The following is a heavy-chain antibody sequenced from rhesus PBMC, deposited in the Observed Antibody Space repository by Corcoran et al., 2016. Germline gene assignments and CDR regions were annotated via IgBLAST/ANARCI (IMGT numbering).Heavy chain of an antibody. CDR3: AREIVGVVMWGPAGLDA. V-gene: IGHV2-1*01. CDR2: IYWDDDK. Sequence: QVTLKESGPALVKPTKTLTLTCTFSGFSLRTSGMGVGWHRQPTGKAMEGLEHIYWDDDKGYSTSRKRSLTITKNTSKSQVVLTMTNMDPVDTATYYCAREIVGVVMWGPAGLDAWGQGVVVTVSS. D-gene: IGHD3-3*01. J-gene: IGHJ6*01. CDR1: GFSLRTSGMG.